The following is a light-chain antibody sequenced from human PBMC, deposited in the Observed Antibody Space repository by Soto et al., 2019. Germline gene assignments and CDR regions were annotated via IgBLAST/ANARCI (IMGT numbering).Light chain of an antibody. J-gene: IGKJ4*01. V-gene: IGKV3-15*01. Sequence: ESVITQSPSTLSVSLGDRATLSCRASQSVSSNLAWYQQKPGQAPRLLIYHASTRATGIPARFSGSGSGTEFTLTISSLQSEDFAVFSCQQYNNWPLTFGGGTKVDIK. CDR1: QSVSSN. CDR2: HAS. CDR3: QQYNNWPLT.